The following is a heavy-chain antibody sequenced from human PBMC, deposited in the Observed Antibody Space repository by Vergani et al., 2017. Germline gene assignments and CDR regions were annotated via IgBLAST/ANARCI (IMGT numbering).Heavy chain of an antibody. D-gene: IGHD3-22*01. V-gene: IGHV1-18*04. J-gene: IGHJ4*02. CDR3: ARDGARSGYYDSSGYSFDY. Sequence: QVQLVESGAEVKKPGASVKVSCKASGYTFTNYAISWVRQAPGQGLEWMGWITTYNGNTNYAQKLQGRVTMTTDTSTTTAYMELRSLTSDDTAVYYCARDGARSGYYDSSGYSFDYWGQGTLVTVSS. CDR2: ITTYNGNT. CDR1: GYTFTNYA.